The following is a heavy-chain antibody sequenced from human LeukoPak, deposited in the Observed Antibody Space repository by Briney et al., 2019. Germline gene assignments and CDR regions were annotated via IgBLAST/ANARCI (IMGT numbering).Heavy chain of an antibody. Sequence: GRSLRLSCAALGFTVIGYGMSSVREAPGKGLEWVSAISGIGGGPYYADSVKGRFTISRDNSKNTLYLQMNSLRAEDTAVYYCAKKDYYDSSGPVNYYFDYWGQGTLVTVSS. V-gene: IGHV3-23*01. CDR3: AKKDYYDSSGPVNYYFDY. D-gene: IGHD3-22*01. CDR1: GFTVIGYG. CDR2: ISGIGGGP. J-gene: IGHJ4*02.